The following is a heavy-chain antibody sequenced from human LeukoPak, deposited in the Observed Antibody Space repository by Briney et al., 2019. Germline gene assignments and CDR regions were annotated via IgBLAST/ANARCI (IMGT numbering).Heavy chain of an antibody. J-gene: IGHJ6*02. V-gene: IGHV3-53*01. Sequence: GGSLRLSCAASGFTVSSNYMSWVPQAPGNGLEWVSVIYSGGSTYYADSVKGRFTIARDNSKNTLYLQMNSLRAEDTAVYYCARSKADYYYYGMDVWGQGTTVTVSS. CDR3: ARSKADYYYYGMDV. CDR2: IYSGGST. CDR1: GFTVSSNY.